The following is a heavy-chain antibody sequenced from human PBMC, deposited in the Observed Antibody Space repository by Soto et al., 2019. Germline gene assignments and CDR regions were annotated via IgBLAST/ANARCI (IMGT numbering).Heavy chain of an antibody. CDR1: GGTFSTYP. Sequence: QVQLVQSGAEVRMPGSSVKVSCKASGGTFSTYPINWVRQAPGQGLEWMGGIIPLFGTTNYAQKFKGRVTITADESTSTDYTELSSLRAEDAAVYYCARGATHGSSWYFWFDPWGQGTLVTVSS. CDR3: ARGATHGSSWYFWFDP. J-gene: IGHJ5*02. D-gene: IGHD6-13*01. V-gene: IGHV1-69*01. CDR2: IIPLFGTT.